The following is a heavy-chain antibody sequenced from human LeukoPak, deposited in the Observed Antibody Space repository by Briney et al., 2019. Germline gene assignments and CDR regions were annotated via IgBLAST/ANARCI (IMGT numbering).Heavy chain of an antibody. Sequence: PVKVSCKTSGGTFSSYAISWVRQASGQGLEWMGGIIPIFGTTNYAQKFQGRVTITTDESTSTAYMELSSLRSEDTAVYYCARGALQNFYGYYYYYMDVWGKGTTVTVSS. CDR2: IIPIFGTT. V-gene: IGHV1-69*05. CDR1: GGTFSSYA. CDR3: ARGALQNFYGYYYYYMDV. J-gene: IGHJ6*03. D-gene: IGHD2/OR15-2a*01.